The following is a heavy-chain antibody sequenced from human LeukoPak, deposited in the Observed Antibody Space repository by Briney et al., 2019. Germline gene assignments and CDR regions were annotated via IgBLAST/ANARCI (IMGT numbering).Heavy chain of an antibody. D-gene: IGHD6-19*01. CDR3: ATREPSTSGWSY. CDR1: GFTFNRDW. J-gene: IGHJ4*02. V-gene: IGHV3-7*01. CDR2: IKEDGSEK. Sequence: GGSLRLSCAASGFTFNRDWTAWVRQAPGKGLEWVANIKEDGSEKNYVDSVKGRFTISRDNAVNSVYLQMNDLRAEDTGVYYCATREPSTSGWSYWGQGTLVTVSS.